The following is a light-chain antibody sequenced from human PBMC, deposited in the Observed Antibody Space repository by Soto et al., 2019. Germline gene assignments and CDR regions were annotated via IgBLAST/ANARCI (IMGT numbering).Light chain of an antibody. Sequence: EIVLTQSPGTLSLSPGERVTLSCRASQSVTTRLAWYQHKPGQAPRLLMSGASSRASGVPVRFSGSGSGTDFTLTISSLEHEDFALYYCQQYGGSPITFGIGTRLEIK. V-gene: IGKV3-20*01. J-gene: IGKJ5*01. CDR3: QQYGGSPIT. CDR1: QSVTTR. CDR2: GAS.